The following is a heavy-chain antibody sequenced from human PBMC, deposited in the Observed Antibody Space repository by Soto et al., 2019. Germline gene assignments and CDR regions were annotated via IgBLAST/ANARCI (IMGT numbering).Heavy chain of an antibody. CDR3: AREGVAPYYYYGRDV. Sequence: QVQLVQSGAEVKKPGASVKVSCKASGYTFTRSGISWVRQAPGQGPEWMGWISSYNGDTNYAQTFQGRVTMTTDTSTSTAYMELRSLISDDTAVYYCAREGVAPYYYYGRDVWGQGTPVTVSS. V-gene: IGHV1-18*01. CDR1: GYTFTRSG. CDR2: ISSYNGDT. D-gene: IGHD5-12*01. J-gene: IGHJ6*02.